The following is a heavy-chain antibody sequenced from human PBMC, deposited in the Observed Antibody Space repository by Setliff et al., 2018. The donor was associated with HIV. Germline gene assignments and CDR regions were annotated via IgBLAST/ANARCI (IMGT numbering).Heavy chain of an antibody. J-gene: IGHJ3*02. Sequence: SETLSLTCTVSGGSISSGDYYWSWIRQPPGKGLEWIGGINHSGSTYYNPSLKSRVTISVDTSKNQFSLKLSSVTAADTAVYHCARRNSGWYDAFDIWGQGTMVTVSS. CDR1: GGSISSGDYY. CDR2: INHSGST. V-gene: IGHV4-39*07. D-gene: IGHD6-19*01. CDR3: ARRNSGWYDAFDI.